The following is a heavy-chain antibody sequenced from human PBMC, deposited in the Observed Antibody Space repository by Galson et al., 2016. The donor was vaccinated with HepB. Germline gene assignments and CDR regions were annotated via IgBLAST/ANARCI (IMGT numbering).Heavy chain of an antibody. V-gene: IGHV3-48*01. CDR1: GFTFSSFS. D-gene: IGHD3-16*01. CDR3: ARDLGVHAGNY. CDR2: ISSSGDAV. J-gene: IGHJ4*02. Sequence: SLRLSCAPSGFTFSSFSMHWVRQAPGKGLEWLSYISSSGDAVYYADSVRGRFTISRDNAKNSLFLQMNSLRVEDTAVYYCARDLGVHAGNYWGQGTLVPVSS.